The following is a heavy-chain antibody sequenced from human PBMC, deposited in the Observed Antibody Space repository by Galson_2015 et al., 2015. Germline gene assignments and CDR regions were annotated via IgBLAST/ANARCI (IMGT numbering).Heavy chain of an antibody. Sequence: PALVKPTQTLTLTCTFSGFSLSTSGVAVGWIRQPPGKALEWLALIHWDDDKRYSPSLRSRLTITKDTSKNQVVLTMTNLDPLDTAEYYCAARGPATTVNPPSFDYRGQGTLVPVAS. V-gene: IGHV2-5*02. CDR3: AARGPATTVNPPSFDY. D-gene: IGHD1-1*01. J-gene: IGHJ4*02. CDR1: GFSLSTSGVA. CDR2: IHWDDDK.